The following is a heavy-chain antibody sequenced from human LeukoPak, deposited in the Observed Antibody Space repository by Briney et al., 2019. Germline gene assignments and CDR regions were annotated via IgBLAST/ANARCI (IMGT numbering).Heavy chain of an antibody. J-gene: IGHJ6*02. CDR2: ISSSGSTI. CDR3: ARSRDGSGDYYYYGMDV. CDR1: GFTFSSYS. D-gene: IGHD3-10*01. Sequence: GGSLRLACAASGFTFSSYSMNWVRQAPGKGLEWVSYISSSGSTIYYADSVKGRFTISRDNAKNSLYLQMNSLRAEDTAVYYCARSRDGSGDYYYYGMDVWGQGTTDTVSS. V-gene: IGHV3-48*04.